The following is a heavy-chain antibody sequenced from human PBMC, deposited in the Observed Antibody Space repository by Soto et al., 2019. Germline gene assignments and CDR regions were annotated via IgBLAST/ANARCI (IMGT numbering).Heavy chain of an antibody. D-gene: IGHD3-3*01. CDR1: GFTFSSYG. CDR3: ARVVGYDFWSGYGMDV. Sequence: GGSLRLSCAASGFTFSSYGMHWVRQAPGKGLEWVAVIWYDGSNKYYADSVKGRFTISRDNSKNTLYLQMNSLRAEDTAVYYCARVVGYDFWSGYGMDVWGQGTTVTVSS. V-gene: IGHV3-33*01. J-gene: IGHJ6*02. CDR2: IWYDGSNK.